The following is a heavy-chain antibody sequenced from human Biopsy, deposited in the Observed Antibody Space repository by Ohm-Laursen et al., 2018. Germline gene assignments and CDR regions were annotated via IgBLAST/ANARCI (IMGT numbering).Heavy chain of an antibody. V-gene: IGHV3-21*01. CDR2: INSDASYI. CDR3: AREDGFYARTSDMDV. J-gene: IGHJ6*02. CDR1: TFTFSSDS. D-gene: IGHD2-8*01. Sequence: SLRLSCTASTFTFSSDSVNWVRQAPGKGLEWVSYINSDASYIYYGVSVRGRFTISRDNAKNSVYLQMNSLRVEDTAVYYCAREDGFYARTSDMDVWGQGTTVTVSS.